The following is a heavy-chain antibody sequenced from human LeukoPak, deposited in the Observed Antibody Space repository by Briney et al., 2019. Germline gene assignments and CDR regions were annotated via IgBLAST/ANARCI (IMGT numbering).Heavy chain of an antibody. Sequence: GASVKVSCKASGGTFSSYAISWVRQAPGQGLEWMGRIIPILGIANYAQKFQGRVTITADKSTSTAYMELSSLRSEDTAVYYCARADYSGDIDYWGQGTLVTVSS. J-gene: IGHJ4*02. D-gene: IGHD3-10*01. CDR1: GGTFSSYA. CDR2: IIPILGIA. CDR3: ARADYSGDIDY. V-gene: IGHV1-69*04.